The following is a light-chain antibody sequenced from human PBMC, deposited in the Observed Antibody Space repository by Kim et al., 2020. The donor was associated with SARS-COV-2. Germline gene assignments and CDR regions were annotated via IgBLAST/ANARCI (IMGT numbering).Light chain of an antibody. CDR1: QSVSNN. Sequence: EIVMTQSPATLSVSPGERGTLSCRASQSVSNNLAWYQHKPGQAPRLLIYGASTRATGIPVRFSGSGSGTDFTLTISSLQSEDFAVYYCQQYNKWPRTFGQGTKVDIK. J-gene: IGKJ1*01. CDR2: GAS. CDR3: QQYNKWPRT. V-gene: IGKV3-15*01.